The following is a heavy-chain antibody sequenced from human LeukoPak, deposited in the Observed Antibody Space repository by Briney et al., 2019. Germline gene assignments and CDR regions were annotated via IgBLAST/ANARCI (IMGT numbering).Heavy chain of an antibody. V-gene: IGHV3-74*03. J-gene: IGHJ4*02. CDR3: VRAPRYCSGGSCYPDY. Sequence: QPGGSLRLSCAASGFIFRSHWMDWVRQAPGKGLVWVSRINSDGSSTTYAYSVKGRFIIARDNAENTLYLQMNSLRVEDTAVYYCVRAPRYCSGGSCYPDYWGQGTLVTVSS. CDR1: GFIFRSHW. CDR2: INSDGSST. D-gene: IGHD2-15*01.